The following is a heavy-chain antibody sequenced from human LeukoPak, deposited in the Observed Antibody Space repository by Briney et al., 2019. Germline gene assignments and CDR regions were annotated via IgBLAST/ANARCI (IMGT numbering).Heavy chain of an antibody. D-gene: IGHD2-15*01. CDR3: ARGRVVPATRLDY. J-gene: IGHJ4*02. V-gene: IGHV3-30*04. CDR2: ISYEANYK. CDR1: GFTFSNYA. Sequence: GSLRLSCAASGFTFSNYAMHWVRQAPGKGLEWVAVISYEANYKYYADSVKGRFTISRDKSNNTLYLQMSSLRSEDTAVYYCARGRVVPATRLDYWGRGNLVTVSS.